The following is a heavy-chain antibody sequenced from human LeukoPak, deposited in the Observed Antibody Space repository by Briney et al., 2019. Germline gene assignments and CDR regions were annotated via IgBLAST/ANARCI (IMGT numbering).Heavy chain of an antibody. CDR3: ASPTYYDFWSGPQAIDY. J-gene: IGHJ4*02. D-gene: IGHD3-3*01. Sequence: TSETLSLTCTVSGGSISSSSYYWGWIRQPPGKGLEWIGSIYYSGSTYYNPSLKSRVTISVDTSKNQFSLKLSSATAADTAVYYCASPTYYDFWSGPQAIDYWGQGTLVTVSS. CDR2: IYYSGST. V-gene: IGHV4-39*01. CDR1: GGSISSSSYY.